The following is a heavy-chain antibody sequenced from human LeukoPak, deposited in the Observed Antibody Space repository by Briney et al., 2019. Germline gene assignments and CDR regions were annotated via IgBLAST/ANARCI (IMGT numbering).Heavy chain of an antibody. CDR1: GGSFSGYY. D-gene: IGHD2-15*01. CDR3: ARRVYSGDWFDP. Sequence: SETLSLTCAVYGGSFSGYYWSWIRQPPGKGLEWIGYIYYSGSTNYNPSLKSRVTISVDTSKNQFSLKLSSVTAADTAVYYCARRVYSGDWFDPWGQGTLVTVSS. CDR2: IYYSGST. J-gene: IGHJ5*02. V-gene: IGHV4-59*01.